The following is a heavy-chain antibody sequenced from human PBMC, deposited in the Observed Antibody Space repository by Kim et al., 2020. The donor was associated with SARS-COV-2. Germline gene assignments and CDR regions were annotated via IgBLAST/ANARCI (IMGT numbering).Heavy chain of an antibody. CDR1: GYTFTGYY. Sequence: ASVKVSCKASGYTFTGYYMHWVRQAPGQGLEWMGRINPNSGGTNYAQKFQGRVTMTRDTSISTAYMELSRLRSDDTAVYYCARAAWGSGRGGYYMDVWGKGTMVTVSS. CDR2: INPNSGGT. J-gene: IGHJ6*03. CDR3: ARAAWGSGRGGYYMDV. V-gene: IGHV1-2*06. D-gene: IGHD6-19*01.